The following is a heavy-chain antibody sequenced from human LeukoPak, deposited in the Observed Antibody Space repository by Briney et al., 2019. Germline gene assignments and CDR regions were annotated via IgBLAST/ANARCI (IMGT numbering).Heavy chain of an antibody. CDR2: MNPNSANT. CDR1: GYTFTNYD. J-gene: IGHJ6*03. V-gene: IGHV1-8*01. D-gene: IGHD2-2*03. Sequence: ASVKVSCKASGYTFTNYDINWVRQASGQGLEWMGWMNPNSANTGYALKFQGRVTLTRNTSISTAYMELSSLRSEDTAVYYCARVDTVVVPAATYYYYMDVWGKGTTVTVSS. CDR3: ARVDTVVVPAATYYYYMDV.